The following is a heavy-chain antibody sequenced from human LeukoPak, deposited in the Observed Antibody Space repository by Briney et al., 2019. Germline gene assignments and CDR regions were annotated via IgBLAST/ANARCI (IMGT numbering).Heavy chain of an antibody. J-gene: IGHJ4*02. V-gene: IGHV3-43D*03. CDR1: GFTFDDYA. D-gene: IGHD1-26*01. Sequence: GGSLRLSCAASGFTFDDYAMHWVRQAPGKGLEWVSLISWDGGSTYYADSVKGRFTISGDNSKNSLYLQMNSLRAEDTAVYYCAKIETGGYFDYWGQGTLVTVSS. CDR2: ISWDGGST. CDR3: AKIETGGYFDY.